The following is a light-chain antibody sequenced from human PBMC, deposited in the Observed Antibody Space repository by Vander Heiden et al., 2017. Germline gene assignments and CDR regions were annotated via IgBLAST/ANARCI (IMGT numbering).Light chain of an antibody. J-gene: IGKJ4*01. V-gene: IGKV1-39*01. CDR1: QSISSY. Sequence: DIQMTQSPSSLSASVGDRVTITCRSSQSISSYLNWYQQKPGKAPKLLIYAASSLQSGVPSRFSGSRSGTDFTLTISSLQPEDFATYYCQQNDSTPPLTFGGGTKVEIK. CDR3: QQNDSTPPLT. CDR2: AAS.